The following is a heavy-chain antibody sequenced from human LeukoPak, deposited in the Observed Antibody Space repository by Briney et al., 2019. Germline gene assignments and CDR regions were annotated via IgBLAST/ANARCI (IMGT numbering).Heavy chain of an antibody. Sequence: SETLSLTCAVYGGSFSGYYWSWIRQPPGKGLEWIGEINHSGSTNYNPSLKSRVTISVDTSKNQFSLKLSSVTAPDTAVYYCARGLFYDFWSGYPSNWFDPWGQGTLVTVSS. D-gene: IGHD3-3*01. CDR1: GGSFSGYY. V-gene: IGHV4-34*01. CDR3: ARGLFYDFWSGYPSNWFDP. J-gene: IGHJ5*02. CDR2: INHSGST.